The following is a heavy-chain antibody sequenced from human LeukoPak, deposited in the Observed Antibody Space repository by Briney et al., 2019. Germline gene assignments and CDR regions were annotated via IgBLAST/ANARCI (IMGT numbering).Heavy chain of an antibody. Sequence: GASVKVSCKASGYIFTSYGISWVRQAPGQGLEWMGWISAYNGNTNYAQKLQGRVTMTTDTSTSTAYMELRSLRSDDTAVYYCAREYCSSTSCSDDYWGQGTLVTVSS. CDR3: AREYCSSTSCSDDY. J-gene: IGHJ4*02. CDR2: ISAYNGNT. CDR1: GYIFTSYG. D-gene: IGHD2-2*01. V-gene: IGHV1-18*01.